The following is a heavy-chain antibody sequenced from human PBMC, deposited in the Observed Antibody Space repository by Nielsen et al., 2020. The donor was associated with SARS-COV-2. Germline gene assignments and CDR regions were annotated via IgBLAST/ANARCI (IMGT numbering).Heavy chain of an antibody. J-gene: IGHJ6*02. CDR3: ANLGAAAGSNYYGMDV. D-gene: IGHD6-13*01. CDR2: ISWNSGSI. V-gene: IGHV3-9*01. CDR1: GFTFSNYG. Sequence: SLKISCAASGFTFSNYGMHWVRQAPGKGLEWVSGISWNSGSIGYADSVKGRFSISRDNAKNYLYLQMNSLRAEDTALYYCANLGAAAGSNYYGMDVWGQGTTVTVSS.